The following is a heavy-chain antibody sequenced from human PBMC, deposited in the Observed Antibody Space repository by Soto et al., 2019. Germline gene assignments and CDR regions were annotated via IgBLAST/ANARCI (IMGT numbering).Heavy chain of an antibody. J-gene: IGHJ5*02. CDR3: MRDASRDSSARGWFDP. CDR1: GFTFRSFT. CDR2: ISSNSAYI. V-gene: IGHV3-21*01. Sequence: LRLSCAASGFTFRSFTMNWVRQAPGKGLEWVSTISSNSAYIYYTDALRGRFTISRDNAKNSLHLQMNSLRAEDTAVYYCMRDASRDSSARGWFDPWGPGTLVTVSS. D-gene: IGHD6-13*01.